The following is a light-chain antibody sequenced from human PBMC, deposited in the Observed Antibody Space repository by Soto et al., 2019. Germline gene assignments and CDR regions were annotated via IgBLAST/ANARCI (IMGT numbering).Light chain of an antibody. Sequence: EIVLTQSPGTLSLSPGERATLSCRASQSVSKNFLAWYQQKPGQAPRLLISGASNRATGIPDKFSGSGSGTDFCLTIDRLEPEDLAVYVGQHYGSSHPTFGGGIKVAIK. CDR3: QHYGSSHPT. V-gene: IGKV3-20*01. J-gene: IGKJ4*01. CDR2: GAS. CDR1: QSVSKNF.